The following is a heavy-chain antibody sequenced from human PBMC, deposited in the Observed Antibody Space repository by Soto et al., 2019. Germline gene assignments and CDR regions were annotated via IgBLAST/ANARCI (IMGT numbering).Heavy chain of an antibody. CDR3: AREVGAPSGWVDP. Sequence: EVQLSESGGDLRQPGGCLRLSCAASGFTFTHYAMTWVRQTPGKGLAWVSGISASGGVKYYADSVQGRFTVSRDNSKNILYRQMDNLRDEDTALYYFAREVGAPSGWVDPWGQGTQVTVSS. J-gene: IGHJ5*02. CDR2: ISASGGVK. CDR1: GFTFTHYA. D-gene: IGHD1-26*01. V-gene: IGHV3-23*01.